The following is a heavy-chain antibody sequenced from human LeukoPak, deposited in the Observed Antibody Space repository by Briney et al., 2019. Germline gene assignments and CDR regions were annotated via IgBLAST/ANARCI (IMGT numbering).Heavy chain of an antibody. V-gene: IGHV4-39*01. J-gene: IGHJ4*02. CDR3: ASPYFDF. CDR2: MYYSGST. Sequence: PWETLSLTCTVSGGSISSGNYYWAWIRQPPGKGLEWIGSMYYSGSTYYNPSLKSRVTISVDTSKNQFSLKLSSVTATDTAVYYCASPYFDFWGQGTLVTVSS. CDR1: GGSISSGNYY.